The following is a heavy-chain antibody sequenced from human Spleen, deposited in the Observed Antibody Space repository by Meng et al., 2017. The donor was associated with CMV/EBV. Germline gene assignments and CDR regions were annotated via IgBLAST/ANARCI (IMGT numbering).Heavy chain of an antibody. D-gene: IGHD6-6*01. J-gene: IGHJ4*02. CDR3: ARVPDSRAPEDDY. CDR1: GGTFSSYA. Sequence: ASGGTFSSYAINWVRQALGHGLEWIGNIIPMFRKANYAQKFQGRVTITTGESSGTVFMELSSLTLDDTAIYLCARVPDSRAPEDDYWGQGTLVTVSS. V-gene: IGHV1-69*05. CDR2: IIPMFRKA.